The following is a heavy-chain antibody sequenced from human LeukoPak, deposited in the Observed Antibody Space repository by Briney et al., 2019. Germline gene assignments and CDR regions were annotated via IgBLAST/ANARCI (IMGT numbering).Heavy chain of an antibody. CDR3: ARGARSALDY. CDR2: ISAYNGDT. V-gene: IGHV1-18*01. Sequence: ASVKVSCKASGYTFSSYGISWVRQAPGQGLEWMGWISAYNGDTHYAQKFQGRVTMTTDTSTSTAYMELRSLRSDDTAVYYCARGARSALDYWGQGTLVTVSS. J-gene: IGHJ4*02. CDR1: GYTFSSYG.